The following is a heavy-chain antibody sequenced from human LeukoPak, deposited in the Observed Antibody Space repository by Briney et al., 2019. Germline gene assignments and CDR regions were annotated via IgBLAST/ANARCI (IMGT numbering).Heavy chain of an antibody. CDR3: VRGGESTWS. D-gene: IGHD2-15*01. CDR2: INNDGSGT. Sequence: GGSLRLSCAASGFTFSSYWMHWVRQAPGKGLVWVSRINNDGSGTTYADSVKGRFTISRDDAKNTLYLQMNSLRAEDTAVYYCVRGGESTWSWGQGTLVTVSS. J-gene: IGHJ5*02. CDR1: GFTFSSYW. V-gene: IGHV3-74*01.